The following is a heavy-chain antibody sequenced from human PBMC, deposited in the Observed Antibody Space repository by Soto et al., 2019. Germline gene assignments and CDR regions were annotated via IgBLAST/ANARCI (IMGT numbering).Heavy chain of an antibody. Sequence: PSETLSLTCTVSGGSISSYYWSWIRQPPGKGLEWIGYIYYSGSTNYNPSLKSRVTISVDTSKNQFSLKLSSVTAADTAVYYCARDVYGSGDNWFDPWGQGTLVTVPQ. CDR3: ARDVYGSGDNWFDP. CDR2: IYYSGST. J-gene: IGHJ5*02. CDR1: GGSISSYY. V-gene: IGHV4-59*01. D-gene: IGHD3-10*01.